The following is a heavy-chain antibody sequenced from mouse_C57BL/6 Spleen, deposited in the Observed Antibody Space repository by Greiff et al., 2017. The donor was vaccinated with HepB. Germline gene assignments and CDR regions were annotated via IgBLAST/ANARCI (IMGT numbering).Heavy chain of an antibody. V-gene: IGHV1-50*01. CDR1: GYTFTSYW. CDR2: IDPSDSYT. D-gene: IGHD3-2*02. CDR3: ARWVLDSSGRYAMDY. J-gene: IGHJ4*01. Sequence: QVQLQQPGAELVKPGASVKLSCKASGYTFTSYWMQWVKQRPGQGLEWIGEIDPSDSYTNYNQKFKGKATLTVDTSSSTAYMQLSSPTSEDSAVYYCARWVLDSSGRYAMDYWGQGTSVTVSS.